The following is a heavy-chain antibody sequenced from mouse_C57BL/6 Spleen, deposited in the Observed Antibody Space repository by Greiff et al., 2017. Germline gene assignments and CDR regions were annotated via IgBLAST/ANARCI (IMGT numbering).Heavy chain of an antibody. CDR1: GYTFTSYW. D-gene: IGHD2-4*01. CDR2: IDPSDSYT. J-gene: IGHJ3*01. Sequence: QVQLQQPGAELVMPGASVKLSCKASGYTFTSYWMHWVKQRPGQGLEWIGEIDPSDSYTNYNQTFKGKSTLTVDKSSSTAYMQLSSLTSEDSAVYYCAVYYDYFAYWGQGTLVTVAA. V-gene: IGHV1-69*01. CDR3: AVYYDYFAY.